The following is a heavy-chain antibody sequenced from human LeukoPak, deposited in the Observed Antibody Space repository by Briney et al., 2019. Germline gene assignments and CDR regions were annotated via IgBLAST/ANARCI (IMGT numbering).Heavy chain of an antibody. Sequence: GASVKVSCTASGYTFSSYGISWVRQAPGQGLEWMGRISAYNGNTNYAQKLQGRVTMTTDTPTSTAYMELRSLRSDDTAVYYCARGPVAGTGGAGFDYGGQGTLVTVSS. V-gene: IGHV1-18*01. J-gene: IGHJ4*02. CDR2: ISAYNGNT. D-gene: IGHD6-19*01. CDR3: ARGPVAGTGGAGFDY. CDR1: GYTFSSYG.